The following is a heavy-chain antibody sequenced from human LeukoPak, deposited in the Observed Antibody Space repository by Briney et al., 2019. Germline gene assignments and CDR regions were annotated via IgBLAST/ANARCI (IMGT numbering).Heavy chain of an antibody. CDR2: INHSGST. V-gene: IGHV4-34*01. CDR1: GGSFSGYY. J-gene: IGHJ6*03. D-gene: IGHD4-17*01. Sequence: SETLSLTCAVYGGSFSGYYWSWIRQPPGKGLEWIGEINHSGSTNYNPSLKSRVTISVDTSKNQFSLKLSSVTAADTAVYYCAINRGKYGDPNYYYYYMDVWGKGTTVTVSS. CDR3: AINRGKYGDPNYYYYYMDV.